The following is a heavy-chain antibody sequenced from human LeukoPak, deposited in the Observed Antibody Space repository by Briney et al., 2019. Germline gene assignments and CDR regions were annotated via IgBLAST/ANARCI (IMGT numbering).Heavy chain of an antibody. J-gene: IGHJ4*02. CDR3: ARHENIVVVVAATVFDN. CDR2: IYYSGNT. Sequence: PSETLSLTCTVSGGSISSSSHFWTWIRQPPGKGLEWIGSIYYSGNTYYNSSLKSRVTISVDTSKNQFSLKLSSVTAADTAVYYCARHENIVVVVAATVFDNWGQGTLVTVSS. D-gene: IGHD2-15*01. CDR1: GGSISSSSHF. V-gene: IGHV4-39*01.